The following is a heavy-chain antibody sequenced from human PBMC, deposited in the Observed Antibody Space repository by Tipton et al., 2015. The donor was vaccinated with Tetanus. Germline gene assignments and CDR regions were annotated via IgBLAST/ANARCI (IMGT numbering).Heavy chain of an antibody. CDR1: GGSMSTYY. CDR3: ARIHDFLSGHFDF. V-gene: IGHV4-59*01. J-gene: IGHJ4*02. CDR2: ILYGAST. D-gene: IGHD3-3*01. Sequence: TLSLTCTVSGGSMSTYYWAWIRQPPGKGLEYIGYILYGASTHYNPSLKSRVTVSADPSQNQFSLKLSSVTAADTAVYYCARIHDFLSGHFDFWGQGTLVTVSS.